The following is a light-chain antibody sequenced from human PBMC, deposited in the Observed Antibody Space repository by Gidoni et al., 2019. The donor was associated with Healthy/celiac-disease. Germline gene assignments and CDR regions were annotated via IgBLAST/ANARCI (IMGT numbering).Light chain of an antibody. Sequence: DCHMTLSPSSLTASLGDRVTITCRASQSISSYLTWYQQKQGKAPKLLIYAASSLHSGVPARFSGSGSGTDFTLTISSLEPEDFATYYCQQSNNTPRTFGQXTKVEIK. J-gene: IGKJ1*01. V-gene: IGKV1-39*01. CDR3: QQSNNTPRT. CDR1: QSISSY. CDR2: AAS.